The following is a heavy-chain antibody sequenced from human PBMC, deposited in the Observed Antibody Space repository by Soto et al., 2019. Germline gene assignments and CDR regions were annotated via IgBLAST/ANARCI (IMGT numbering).Heavy chain of an antibody. D-gene: IGHD3-3*01. CDR1: GFTFSSYS. CDR3: ARDTSTDFWSGYSSWFHX. Sequence: GGSLRLSFAASGFTFSSYSMNWVRQAPGKGLEWVSSISSSSSYIYYAYSVKVRFTISRDNAKNSLYLQMNSLRAEDTAVYYCARDTSTDFWSGYSSWFHXWGQGTLVTVSX. J-gene: IGHJ5*02. V-gene: IGHV3-21*01. CDR2: ISSSSSYI.